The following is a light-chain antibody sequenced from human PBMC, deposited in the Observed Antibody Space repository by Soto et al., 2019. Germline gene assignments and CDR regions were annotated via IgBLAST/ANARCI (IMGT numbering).Light chain of an antibody. V-gene: IGKV1-5*03. CDR1: QSISSW. CDR3: QQFNSYSVLT. CDR2: KAS. J-gene: IGKJ4*01. Sequence: DIQMTQSPSTLSASVGDRVTITCRASQSISSWLAWYQQKPGKAPKLLIYKASTLESGVPSRFSGSGSGTEFTLTIISLQPDDFATYYCQQFNSYSVLTFGGGTKVEIK.